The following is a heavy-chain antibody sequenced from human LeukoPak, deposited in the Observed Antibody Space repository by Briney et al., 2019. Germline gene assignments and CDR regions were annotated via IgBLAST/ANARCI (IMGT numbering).Heavy chain of an antibody. V-gene: IGHV3-53*05. J-gene: IGHJ4*02. D-gene: IGHD3-9*01. CDR1: GFTVETNY. Sequence: XVSGFTVETNYXXXVRQXPGKGXXXVSTIYSGGTTYYPHSVKCRFTISRENSQKKLFLQLKSVTDEDTAIYFCVRDLNRYGLDSWGQGTRVIVSS. CDR3: VRDLNRYGLDS. CDR2: IYSGGTT.